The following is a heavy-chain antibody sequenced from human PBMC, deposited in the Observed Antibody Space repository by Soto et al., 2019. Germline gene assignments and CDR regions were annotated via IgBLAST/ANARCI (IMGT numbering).Heavy chain of an antibody. J-gene: IGHJ6*02. CDR2: ISAYNGNT. V-gene: IGHV1-18*01. CDR3: ARDTPPMGV. CDR1: GYTFTTYY. Sequence: VQLLQSGAEVKKPGASVKVACKATGYTFTTYYISWVRQAPGQGLEWMGWISAYNGNTKYAQKIQGRVTMTTDTSPSTAYIELTSLRSDDTAVYYCARDTPPMGVWGQGTTVTVSS. D-gene: IGHD2-15*01.